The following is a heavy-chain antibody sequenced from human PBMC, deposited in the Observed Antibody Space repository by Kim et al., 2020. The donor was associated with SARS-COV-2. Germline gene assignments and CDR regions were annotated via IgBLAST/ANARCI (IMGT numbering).Heavy chain of an antibody. D-gene: IGHD6-13*01. J-gene: IGHJ4*02. CDR2: ISYDGSNK. V-gene: IGHV3-30*04. CDR3: ARVKGIAAAGPQYFDY. CDR1: GFTFSSYA. Sequence: GGSLRLSCAASGFTFSSYAMHWVRQAPGKGLEWVAVISYDGSNKYYADSVKGRFTISRDNSKNTLYLQMNSLRAEDTAVYYCARVKGIAAAGPQYFDYWGQGTLVTVSS.